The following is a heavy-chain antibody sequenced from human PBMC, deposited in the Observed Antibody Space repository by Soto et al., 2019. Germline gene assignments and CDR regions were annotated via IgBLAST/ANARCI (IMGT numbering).Heavy chain of an antibody. CDR1: GGTFSNSV. Sequence: SVKVSCKASGGTFSNSVISWVRQAPGQGLEWMGGSIPIFGTANYAQKFQGRVTIIADESTSTAYMELTSLRSEDTAVYYCARAPILVGVTPYENYFDSWGQGTLVTVSS. D-gene: IGHD3-3*01. CDR3: ARAPILVGVTPYENYFDS. CDR2: SIPIFGTA. J-gene: IGHJ4*02. V-gene: IGHV1-69*13.